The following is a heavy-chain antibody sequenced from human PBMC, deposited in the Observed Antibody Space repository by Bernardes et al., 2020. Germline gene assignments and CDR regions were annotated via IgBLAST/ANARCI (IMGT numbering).Heavy chain of an antibody. J-gene: IGHJ4*01. D-gene: IGHD3-22*01. V-gene: IGHV3-48*02. CDR3: ARVVENNSAYYSTPYDY. Sequence: GGSLRLSCVASGFTFSSYSMNRVRQAPGKGLEWVSYIGSSFSTRYYADSVKGRFTISRDNAENSLFLQMNSLRDEDTAVYYCARVVENNSAYYSTPYDYWGQGTLVTVSS. CDR2: IGSSFSTR. CDR1: GFTFSSYS.